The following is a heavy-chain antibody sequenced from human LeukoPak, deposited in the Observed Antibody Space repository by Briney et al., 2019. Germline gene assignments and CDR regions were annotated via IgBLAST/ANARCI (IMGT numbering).Heavy chain of an antibody. CDR1: GYTFTSYG. CDR2: ISAYNGNT. J-gene: IGHJ3*02. CDR3: ARDPPDGYNPLGAFDI. V-gene: IGHV1-18*01. D-gene: IGHD5-24*01. Sequence: ASVKVSCKASGYTFTSYGISWVRQDPGQGLEWMGCISAYNGNTHYAQKLQGRVTMATDTSTSTAYMELRSLSSDHPAVYYCARDPPDGYNPLGAFDIWGQGTMVTVSS.